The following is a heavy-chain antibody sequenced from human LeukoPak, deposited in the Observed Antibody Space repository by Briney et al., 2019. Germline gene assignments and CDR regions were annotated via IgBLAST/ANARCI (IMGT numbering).Heavy chain of an antibody. CDR1: GFTFSSYA. CDR3: AKLTRGYCSSTACPNWFDP. V-gene: IGHV3-23*01. J-gene: IGHJ5*02. D-gene: IGHD2-2*01. CDR2: ISDSGGTT. Sequence: GGTLRLSCAASGFTFSSYAMSWVRHAPGEGLEWVSAISDSGGTTYYADSVKGRFTISRDNSKNTLYLQMNSLRGEDTAVYYCAKLTRGYCSSTACPNWFDPWGQGTLVTVSS.